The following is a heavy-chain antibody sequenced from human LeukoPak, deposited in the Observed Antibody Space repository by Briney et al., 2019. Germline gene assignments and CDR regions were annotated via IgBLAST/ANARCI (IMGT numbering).Heavy chain of an antibody. J-gene: IGHJ6*04. V-gene: IGHV3-23*03. CDR2: IYSDNT. CDR1: GFTFNNYA. D-gene: IGHD3-10*02. CDR3: AELGITMIGGV. Sequence: GGSLRLSCAASGFTFNNYAMSWVRQAPGKGLEWVSFIYSDNTHYSDSVKGRFTISRDNAKNSLYLQMNSLRAEDTAVYYCAELGITMIGGVWGKGTTVTISS.